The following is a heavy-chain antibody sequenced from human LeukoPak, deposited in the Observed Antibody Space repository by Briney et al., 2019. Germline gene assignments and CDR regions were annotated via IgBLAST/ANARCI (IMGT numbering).Heavy chain of an antibody. J-gene: IGHJ4*02. Sequence: ASVKVSCKASGYTFTDYYMHWVRQAPGQGLEWMGRINPNSGGSNYAQKFQGRVTMTRDTSISTAYMELNRLRSDDTAIYYCAKHHRPVAGRGIYYFDYWGQGTLVTVSS. CDR2: INPNSGGS. D-gene: IGHD6-19*01. V-gene: IGHV1-2*06. CDR3: AKHHRPVAGRGIYYFDY. CDR1: GYTFTDYY.